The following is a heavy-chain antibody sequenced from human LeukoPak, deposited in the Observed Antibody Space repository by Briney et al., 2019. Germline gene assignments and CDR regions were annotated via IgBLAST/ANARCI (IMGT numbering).Heavy chain of an antibody. CDR3: ARDYIAYDPLDY. D-gene: IGHD3-3*01. J-gene: IGHJ4*02. V-gene: IGHV3-48*04. CDR2: ISSSGSTI. CDR1: GFTFSSYA. Sequence: GGSLRLSCAASGFTFSSYAMSWVRQAPGKGLEWVSYISSSGSTIYYADSVKGRFTISRDNAKNSLYLQMNSLRAEDTAVYWCARDYIAYDPLDYWGQGTLVTVSS.